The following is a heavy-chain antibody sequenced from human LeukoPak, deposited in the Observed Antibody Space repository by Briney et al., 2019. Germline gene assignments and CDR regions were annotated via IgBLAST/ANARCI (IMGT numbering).Heavy chain of an antibody. Sequence: SAPLSLTCAVYGGSFSGYYWSWIRQPPGKGLEWIGYIYYSGSTNYNPSLKSRVTISVDTSKNQFSLKLSSVTAADTAVYYCARLGCSSTSCYPIRYWYFDLWGRGTLVTVSS. CDR3: ARLGCSSTSCYPIRYWYFDL. D-gene: IGHD2-2*01. CDR2: IYYSGST. J-gene: IGHJ2*01. V-gene: IGHV4-59*08. CDR1: GGSFSGYY.